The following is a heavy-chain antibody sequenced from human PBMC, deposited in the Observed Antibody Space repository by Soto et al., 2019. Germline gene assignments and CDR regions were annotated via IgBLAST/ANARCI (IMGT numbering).Heavy chain of an antibody. CDR1: GFTFFTSA. J-gene: IGHJ4*02. CDR2: IVVASGNT. V-gene: IGHV1-58*01. CDR3: AADPYCGGDCYFDY. Sequence: SVKVCWKASGFTFFTSAVQWGRQASGQRLEWIGWIVVASGNTNYAQQFQERVTITWDMSTNTAYMELSSLRSEDTAVYYCAADPYCGGDCYFDYWGQGIMVTVSS. D-gene: IGHD2-21*02.